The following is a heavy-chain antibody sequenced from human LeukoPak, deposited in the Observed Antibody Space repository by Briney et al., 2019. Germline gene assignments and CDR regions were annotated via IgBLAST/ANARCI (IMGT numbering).Heavy chain of an antibody. CDR2: ISGGGGST. Sequence: GGSLRLSCAASGFTFSSYAMSWVRQAPGKGLKWVSAISGGGGSTYYADSVKGRFTISRDNSKNTLYLQMNSLRAEDTAVYYCAKGGGLLWFGELLSFDYWGQGTLVTVSS. V-gene: IGHV3-23*01. J-gene: IGHJ4*02. CDR3: AKGGGLLWFGELLSFDY. D-gene: IGHD3-10*01. CDR1: GFTFSSYA.